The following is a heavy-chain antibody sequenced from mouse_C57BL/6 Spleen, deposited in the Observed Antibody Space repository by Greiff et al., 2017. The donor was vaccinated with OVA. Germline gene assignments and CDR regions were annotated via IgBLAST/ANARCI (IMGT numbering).Heavy chain of an antibody. V-gene: IGHV1-59*01. CDR3: AREGNLYAMDY. Sequence: VQLQQPGAELVRPGTSVKLSCKASGYTFTSYWMHWVKQRPGQGLEWIGVIDPSDSYTNYNQKFKGKATLTVDTSSSTAYMQLSSLTSEDSAVYYCAREGNLYAMDYWGQGTSVTVSS. J-gene: IGHJ4*01. CDR2: IDPSDSYT. D-gene: IGHD2-1*01. CDR1: GYTFTSYW.